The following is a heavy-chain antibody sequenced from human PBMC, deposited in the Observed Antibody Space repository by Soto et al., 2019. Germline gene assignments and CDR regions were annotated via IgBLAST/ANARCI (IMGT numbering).Heavy chain of an antibody. V-gene: IGHV1-8*01. CDR1: GYTFTSYD. CDR3: ASLTPYCSSTSCYTRKPYYYYGMDV. CDR2: MNPNSGNT. Sequence: ASVKVSCKASGYTFTSYDINWVRQATGQGLEWMGWMNPNSGNTGYAQKFQGRVTMTRNTSISTAYMELSSLRSEDTAVYYCASLTPYCSSTSCYTRKPYYYYGMDVWGQGTTVTVSS. D-gene: IGHD2-2*02. J-gene: IGHJ6*02.